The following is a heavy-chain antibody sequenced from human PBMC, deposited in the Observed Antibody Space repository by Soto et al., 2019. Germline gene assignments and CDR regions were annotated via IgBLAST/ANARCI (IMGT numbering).Heavy chain of an antibody. Sequence: EVRLEEAGGGFVQPGGSLRVSCSGSGFIFSSFWMHWVRQGPGKGLEWVSRINSDGASLAYADSVKGRFSISRDNVKNTLHLQMNSLGADDTAVYFCAREGSLGLDVWGRGTTVTVSS. J-gene: IGHJ6*02. CDR3: AREGSLGLDV. CDR1: GFIFSSFW. V-gene: IGHV3-74*03. CDR2: INSDGASL. D-gene: IGHD3-10*01.